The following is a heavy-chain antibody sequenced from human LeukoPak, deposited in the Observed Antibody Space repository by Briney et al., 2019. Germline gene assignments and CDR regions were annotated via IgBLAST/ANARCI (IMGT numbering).Heavy chain of an antibody. D-gene: IGHD2-15*01. CDR1: GGSFSGYY. V-gene: IGHV4-34*01. CDR2: INHSGST. CDR3: ARGPTPYGMDV. Sequence: SETLSLTCAVYGGSFSGYYWSWIRQPPGKGLEWIGEINHSGSTNYNPSLKSRVTISVDTSKNPFSLKLSSVTAADTAVYYCARGPTPYGMDVWGKGTTVTVSS. J-gene: IGHJ6*04.